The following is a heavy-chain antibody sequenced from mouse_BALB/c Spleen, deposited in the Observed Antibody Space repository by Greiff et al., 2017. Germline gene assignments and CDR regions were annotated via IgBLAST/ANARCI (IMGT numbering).Heavy chain of an antibody. CDR2: INPSTGYT. V-gene: IGHV1-7*01. CDR1: GYTFTSYW. J-gene: IGHJ1*01. D-gene: IGHD1-1*01. CDR3: AGSEDYDGSSYWYCDV. Sequence: QVQLQQSGAELAKPGASVKMSCKASGYTFTSYWMHWVKQRPGQGLEWIGYINPSTGYTEYNQKFKDKATLTADKSSSTAYMQLSSLTSEDSAVYYCAGSEDYDGSSYWYCDVWGGGTTVTVSA.